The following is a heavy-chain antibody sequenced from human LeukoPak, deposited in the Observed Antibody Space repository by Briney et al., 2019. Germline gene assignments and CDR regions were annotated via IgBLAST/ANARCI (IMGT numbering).Heavy chain of an antibody. V-gene: IGHV2-5*02. CDR2: IYWDDDK. CDR3: AQWRRNWFDP. CDR1: GFSLTTSGVG. D-gene: IGHD3-3*01. Sequence: KESGPTLVKPTQTLTLTCTFSGFSLTTSGVGVGWIRQPPGKALEWLALIYWDDDKRYSPSLKSRLIITKDTSKNQVALTMTNMDPVDTATYYCAQWRRNWFDPWGQGTLVTVSS. J-gene: IGHJ5*02.